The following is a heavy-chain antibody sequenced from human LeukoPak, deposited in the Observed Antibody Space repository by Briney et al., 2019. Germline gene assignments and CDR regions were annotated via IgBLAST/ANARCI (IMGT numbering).Heavy chain of an antibody. Sequence: PSETLTLTCTVSGGSISSGSYYWSWIRQPAGKGLEWIGRICTSGSTNYNPSLKSRVTISVDTSKNQFSLKLSSVTAADTAVYYCARGPDYGDYYYYYYMDVWGKGTTVTISS. V-gene: IGHV4-61*02. CDR1: GGSISSGSYY. J-gene: IGHJ6*03. CDR2: ICTSGST. D-gene: IGHD4-17*01. CDR3: ARGPDYGDYYYYYYMDV.